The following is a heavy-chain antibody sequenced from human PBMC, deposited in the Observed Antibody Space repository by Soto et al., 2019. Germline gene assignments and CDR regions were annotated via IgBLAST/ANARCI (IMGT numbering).Heavy chain of an antibody. CDR3: AMVDNYVTPTPQDV. CDR1: GYIFVNYG. Sequence: QVQLVQSGDEMKKPGASVIVSCKASGYIFVNYGIAWVRQAPGQGLEWMGWISPYTGDTHSASKVQGRLTMTTDKSTSTAYMGLGRLTSDDTAVYYCAMVDNYVTPTPQDVWGQGTTVTVSS. J-gene: IGHJ6*02. CDR2: ISPYTGDT. D-gene: IGHD3-16*01. V-gene: IGHV1-18*01.